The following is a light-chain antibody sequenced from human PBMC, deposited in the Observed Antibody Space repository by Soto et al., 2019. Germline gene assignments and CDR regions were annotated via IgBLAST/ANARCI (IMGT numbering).Light chain of an antibody. Sequence: QSVLTQPASVSGSPVQSITISCTGTSSDVGGYVSWYQQHPGRAPKFIIYDVSNRPSGVPNRFSGSKSGNTASLTISGVQAEDEAVYYCISYRISTTWVFGGGTKLTVL. CDR1: SSDVGGY. V-gene: IGLV2-14*03. J-gene: IGLJ3*02. CDR3: ISYRISTTWV. CDR2: DVS.